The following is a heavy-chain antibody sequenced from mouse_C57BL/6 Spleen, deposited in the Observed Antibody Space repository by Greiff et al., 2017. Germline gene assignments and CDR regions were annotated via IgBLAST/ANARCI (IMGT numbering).Heavy chain of an antibody. V-gene: IGHV5-17*01. CDR1: GFTFSDYG. CDR3: AMIDYYGSSYGGYFDV. Sequence: DVKLQESGGGLVKPGGSLKLSCAASGFTFSDYGMHWVRQAPEKGLEWVAYISSGSSTIYYADTVKGRFTISRDNAKNTLFLQMTSLRSEDTAMYYCAMIDYYGSSYGGYFDVWGTGTTVTVSS. J-gene: IGHJ1*03. D-gene: IGHD1-1*01. CDR2: ISSGSSTI.